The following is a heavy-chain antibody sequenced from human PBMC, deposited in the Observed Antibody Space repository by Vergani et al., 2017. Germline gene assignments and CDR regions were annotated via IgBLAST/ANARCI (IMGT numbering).Heavy chain of an antibody. CDR3: ARDSSYDFWSGYPNYYYYYMDV. D-gene: IGHD3-3*01. J-gene: IGHJ6*03. V-gene: IGHV3-21*01. CDR1: GFTFSSYS. Sequence: EVQLVESGGGLVKPGGSLRLSCAASGFTFSSYSMNWVRQAPGKGLEWVSSISSSSSYIYYADSVKGRFTISRDNAKNSLYLQMNSLRAEDTAVYYCARDSSYDFWSGYPNYYYYYMDVRGKGTTVTVSS. CDR2: ISSSSSYI.